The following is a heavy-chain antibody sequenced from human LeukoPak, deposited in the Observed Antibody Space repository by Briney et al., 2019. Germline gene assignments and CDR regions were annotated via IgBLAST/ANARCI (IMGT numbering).Heavy chain of an antibody. V-gene: IGHV3-23*01. Sequence: GGSLGLSCAASGFTFSNYVMTWVRQAPGKGLEWVSGISGSGGSTYYANSVKGRFTISRDNSKNTLSLQMNSLRAEDTALYYCAKGRGSDRDGFNFSGFRSAMPFPDYWGQGTLVTVSS. J-gene: IGHJ4*02. CDR1: GFTFSNYV. D-gene: IGHD5-24*01. CDR3: AKGRGSDRDGFNFSGFRSAMPFPDY. CDR2: ISGSGGST.